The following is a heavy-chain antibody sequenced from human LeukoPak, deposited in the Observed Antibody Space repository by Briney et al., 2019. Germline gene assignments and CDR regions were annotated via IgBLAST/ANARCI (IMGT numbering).Heavy chain of an antibody. CDR3: ARDEYFYCSSTSCYLASFDY. D-gene: IGHD2-2*01. CDR1: GYTFTSYG. Sequence: GASVKVSCKASGYTFTSYGISWVRQAPGQGLEWMGGISAYNGNTNYAQKLQGRVTMTTDTSTSTAYMELRSLRSDDTAVYYCARDEYFYCSSTSCYLASFDYWGQGTLVTVSS. V-gene: IGHV1-18*04. CDR2: ISAYNGNT. J-gene: IGHJ4*02.